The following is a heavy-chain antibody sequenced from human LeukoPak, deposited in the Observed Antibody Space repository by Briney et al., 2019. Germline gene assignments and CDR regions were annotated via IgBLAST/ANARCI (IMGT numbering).Heavy chain of an antibody. V-gene: IGHV1-8*01. J-gene: IGHJ3*02. CDR1: GYTFTSYD. D-gene: IGHD3-10*01. Sequence: ASVKVSCKASGYTFTSYDINWVRQVTGQGLEWMGWMNPNSGNTGYVQKFQGRVTMTRNTSIGTAYMELSSPRSEDTAVYYCAKSNGYGLIDIWGQGTMVTVSS. CDR2: MNPNSGNT. CDR3: AKSNGYGLIDI.